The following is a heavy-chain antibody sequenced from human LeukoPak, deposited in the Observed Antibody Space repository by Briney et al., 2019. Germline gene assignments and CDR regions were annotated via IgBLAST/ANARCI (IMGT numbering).Heavy chain of an antibody. CDR3: ARSVGRGGYDSGDYEVGDY. CDR1: GGSISSSSYY. CDR2: INHSGST. J-gene: IGHJ4*02. Sequence: SETLSLTCTVSGGSISSSSYYWGWIRQPPGEGLEWIGEINHSGSTNYNPSLKSRVTISVDTSKNQFSLKLSSVTAADTAVYYCARSVGRGGYDSGDYEVGDYWGQGTLVTVSS. V-gene: IGHV4-39*07. D-gene: IGHD4-17*01.